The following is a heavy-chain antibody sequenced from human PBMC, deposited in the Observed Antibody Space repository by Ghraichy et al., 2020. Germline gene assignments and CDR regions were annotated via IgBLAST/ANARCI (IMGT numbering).Heavy chain of an antibody. D-gene: IGHD2-21*02. Sequence: GESLNISCAASGFTFSSYAMTWVRQAPGKGLEWVSGISASGYSTYYADSVKGRFTISRDNSKNTLYLQMSSLRAEDTAIYYCAKGRVVTAITSLDYWGQGTLVTVSS. CDR1: GFTFSSYA. J-gene: IGHJ4*02. CDR2: ISASGYST. CDR3: AKGRVVTAITSLDY. V-gene: IGHV3-23*01.